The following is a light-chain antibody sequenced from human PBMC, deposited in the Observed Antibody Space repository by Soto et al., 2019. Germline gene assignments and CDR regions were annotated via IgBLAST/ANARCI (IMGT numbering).Light chain of an antibody. V-gene: IGLV1-40*01. CDR3: QSYDSSLSAVV. CDR1: SSNIGSGYD. CDR2: GND. Sequence: QSVLTQPPSVSGAPGQRVTISCTGSSSNIGSGYDVHWYQHLPGTAPKLFIFGNDNRPSGVPDRFSGSKSGTSASLAITGLQTEDEADYYGQSYDSSLSAVVFGGGTKLTVL. J-gene: IGLJ2*01.